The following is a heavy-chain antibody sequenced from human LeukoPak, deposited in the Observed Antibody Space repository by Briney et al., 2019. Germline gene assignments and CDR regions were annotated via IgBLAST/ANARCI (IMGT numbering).Heavy chain of an antibody. CDR3: ASTRIGVLGNYFDD. D-gene: IGHD6-19*01. CDR1: GYTFTDYY. V-gene: IGHV1-2*02. Sequence: ASVKVSCKASGYTFTDYYIYWVRQAAAVGLEWMGWVDPNSGATKYAQKFQGSVTMTRETSISTAYMELSNLTYDDTAVYFCASTRIGVLGNYFDDWGQGTLVTVSS. J-gene: IGHJ4*02. CDR2: VDPNSGAT.